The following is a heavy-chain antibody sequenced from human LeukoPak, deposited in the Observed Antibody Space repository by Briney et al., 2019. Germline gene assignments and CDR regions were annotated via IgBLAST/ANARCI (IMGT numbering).Heavy chain of an antibody. J-gene: IGHJ4*02. CDR3: AKEEAVVVVPAANQGFDY. V-gene: IGHV3-30*18. Sequence: GGSLRLSCAASGFTFSSYGMHWVRQAPGKGLEWVAVISYDGSNKYYADSVKGRFTSSRDNSKNTLYLQMNSLRAEDTAVYYCAKEEAVVVVPAANQGFDYWGQGTLVTVSS. CDR2: ISYDGSNK. CDR1: GFTFSSYG. D-gene: IGHD2-2*01.